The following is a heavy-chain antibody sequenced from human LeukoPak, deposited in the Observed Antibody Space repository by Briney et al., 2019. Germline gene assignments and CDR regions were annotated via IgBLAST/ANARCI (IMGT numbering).Heavy chain of an antibody. CDR2: IYYSGST. J-gene: IGHJ6*04. D-gene: IGHD2-2*01. V-gene: IGHV4-59*08. CDR3: ASVYCSSTSCGPAGGLDV. Sequence: SETLSLTCTVSGGSISSYYWSWIRQPPGKGLEWIGYIYYSGSTYYNPSLKSRVTISVDTSKNQLSLKLSSVTAADTAVYYCASVYCSSTSCGPAGGLDVWGKGTTVTISS. CDR1: GGSISSYY.